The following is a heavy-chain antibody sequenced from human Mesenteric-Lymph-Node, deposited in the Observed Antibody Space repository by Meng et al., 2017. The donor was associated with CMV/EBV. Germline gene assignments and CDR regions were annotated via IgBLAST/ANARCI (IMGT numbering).Heavy chain of an antibody. CDR3: ARVSSVSSSSL. CDR2: ISHAGTT. D-gene: IGHD6-6*01. J-gene: IGHJ4*02. CDR1: GGSIIGYF. V-gene: IGHV4-34*01. Sequence: LTCGVYGGSIIGYFWSWVRRSPGKGLEWIGEISHAGTTNYNPSLKSRVTLSLDMSKNQFSLNLSSVTAADTAVYYCARVSSVSSSSLWGQGTLVTVSS.